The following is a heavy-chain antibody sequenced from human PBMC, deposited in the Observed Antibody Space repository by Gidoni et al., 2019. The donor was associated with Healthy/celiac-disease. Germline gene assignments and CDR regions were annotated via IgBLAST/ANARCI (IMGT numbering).Heavy chain of an antibody. CDR1: GFTFSDYY. Sequence: QVQLVESGGGLVKPGGSLRLSCAASGFTFSDYYMSWIRQAPGKGLEWVSDISSSSSYTNYADSVKGRFTISRDNAKNSLYLQMNSLRAEDTAVYYCARDDGPTVTSGYWGQGTLVTVSS. J-gene: IGHJ4*02. D-gene: IGHD4-17*01. V-gene: IGHV3-11*06. CDR3: ARDDGPTVTSGY. CDR2: ISSSSSYT.